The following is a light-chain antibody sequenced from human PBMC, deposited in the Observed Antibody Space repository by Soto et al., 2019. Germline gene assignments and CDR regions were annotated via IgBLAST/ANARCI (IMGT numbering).Light chain of an antibody. CDR3: ISYTSSSTLV. V-gene: IGLV2-14*01. CDR2: EFN. Sequence: QSALSQPASVSGSPGQSITISCTGTTSDIGGDNFVSWYQHHPGKVPKLIIYEFNHRPSGVSDRFSGSKSGNTASLTISGLQAEDEADYYCISYTSSSTLVFGGGTKLTVL. J-gene: IGLJ2*01. CDR1: TSDIGGDNF.